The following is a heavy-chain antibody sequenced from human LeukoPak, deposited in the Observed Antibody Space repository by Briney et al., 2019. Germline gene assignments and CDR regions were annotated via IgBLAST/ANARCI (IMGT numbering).Heavy chain of an antibody. Sequence: GGSLRLSCAASGFTFSSYWMHWVRQAPGKGLVWVSRINSDGSSTSYADSAKGRFTISRDNAKNTLYLQMNSLRAEDTAVYYCARFGAWAGYAFDIWGQGTMVTVSS. CDR1: GFTFSSYW. J-gene: IGHJ3*02. D-gene: IGHD3/OR15-3a*01. CDR3: ARFGAWAGYAFDI. CDR2: INSDGSST. V-gene: IGHV3-74*01.